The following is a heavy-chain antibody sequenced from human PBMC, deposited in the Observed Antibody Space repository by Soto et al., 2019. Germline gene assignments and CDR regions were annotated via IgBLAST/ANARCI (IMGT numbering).Heavy chain of an antibody. CDR2: IIPIFGTA. Sequence: GASVKVSCKASGGTFSSYAISWVRQAPGQGLEWMGGIIPIFGTANYAQKFQGRVTITADKSTSTAYMELSSLRSEDTAVYYCARARYCTNGVCYTPYHFDYWGQGPLVTVYS. V-gene: IGHV1-69*06. D-gene: IGHD2-8*01. CDR1: GGTFSSYA. J-gene: IGHJ4*02. CDR3: ARARYCTNGVCYTPYHFDY.